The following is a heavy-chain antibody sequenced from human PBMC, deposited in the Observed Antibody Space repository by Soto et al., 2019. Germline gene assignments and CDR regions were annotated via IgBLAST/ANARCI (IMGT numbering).Heavy chain of an antibody. J-gene: IGHJ6*02. D-gene: IGHD5-18*01. CDR1: GGTFSSYA. V-gene: IGHV1-69*13. Sequence: SVKVSCTASGGTFSSYAISWVRQAPGQGLEWMGGIIPIFGTANYAQKFQGRVTITADESTSTAYMELSSLRSEDTAVYYCASGYSYGSYYYYGMDVWGQGTTVTVSS. CDR3: ASGYSYGSYYYYGMDV. CDR2: IIPIFGTA.